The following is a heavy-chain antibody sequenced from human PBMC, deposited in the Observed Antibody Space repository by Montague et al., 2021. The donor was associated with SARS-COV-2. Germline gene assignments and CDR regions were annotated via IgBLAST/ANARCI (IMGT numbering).Heavy chain of an antibody. D-gene: IGHD3-22*01. J-gene: IGHJ4*02. CDR2: INHRGTS. CDR1: GGSFSDYY. CDR3: ARGRQHFNMIVVVMTGGEYYFDY. V-gene: IGHV4-34*01. Sequence: SETLSLTCAVDGGSFSDYYWSWIRQPPGKGLEWIGEINHRGTSNYNPSLKSRVSISVDTSKNQCSLYLSSVTAADTAVYYCARGRQHFNMIVVVMTGGEYYFDYWGQGTLVTVSS.